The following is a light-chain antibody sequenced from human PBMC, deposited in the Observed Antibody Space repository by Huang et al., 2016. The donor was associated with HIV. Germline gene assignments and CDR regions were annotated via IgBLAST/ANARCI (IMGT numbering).Light chain of an antibody. CDR3: RQYNNWLLS. Sequence: IVMTQSPATLSVSPGERVTVSCRANRSVSSNLAWYQQRPGQAPRLLIYGSSTRAPGIPARFSGSGSGTDFSLTISSLQSEDFALYYCRQYNNWLLSFGGGTRVDI. CDR1: RSVSSN. V-gene: IGKV3-15*01. CDR2: GSS. J-gene: IGKJ4*01.